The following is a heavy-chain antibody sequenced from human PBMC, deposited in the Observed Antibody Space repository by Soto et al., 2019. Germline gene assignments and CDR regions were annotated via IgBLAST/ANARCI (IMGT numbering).Heavy chain of an antibody. D-gene: IGHD3-22*01. V-gene: IGHV3-23*01. CDR2: VSASGLNT. Sequence: GGSLRLSCAASGFTFSTYAMAWVRQAPGKGLEWVSGVSASGLNTDYADPVKGRFYISRDNSKNTVSLHMNSLRAEDTAVYYWARGYHYYDSSGYDKWDVFYIWAQRTTVTVSS. CDR1: GFTFSTYA. J-gene: IGHJ3*02. CDR3: ARGYHYYDSSGYDKWDVFYI.